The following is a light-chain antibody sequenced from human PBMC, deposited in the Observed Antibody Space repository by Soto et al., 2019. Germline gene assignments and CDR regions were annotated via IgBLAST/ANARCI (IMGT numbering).Light chain of an antibody. CDR1: QSVSST. CDR2: GAS. J-gene: IGKJ4*01. V-gene: IGKV3-15*01. Sequence: EIVVTQSPGTLSVSPGERATLSCRASQSVSSTVAWYQQKPGQAPRLLIHGASTRATGIPARFSGSGSGTEFTLTISSLQSEDFAVYYCPQYNNWPLTFGGGTKV. CDR3: PQYNNWPLT.